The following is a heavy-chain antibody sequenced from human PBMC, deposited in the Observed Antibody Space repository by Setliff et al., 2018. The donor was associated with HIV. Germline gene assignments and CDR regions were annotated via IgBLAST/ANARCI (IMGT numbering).Heavy chain of an antibody. J-gene: IGHJ4*02. Sequence: ASVKVSCKASGGTFSSYPISWVRQATGQGLEWMGWMNPNSGNTGYARKFQGRVTMTRKTSISTAYMELRSLRSDDTAVYYCARGYCSSTSCYGIYYFDNWGQGTPVTVSS. CDR2: MNPNSGNT. CDR3: ARGYCSSTSCYGIYYFDN. CDR1: GGTFSSYP. V-gene: IGHV1-8*02. D-gene: IGHD2-2*01.